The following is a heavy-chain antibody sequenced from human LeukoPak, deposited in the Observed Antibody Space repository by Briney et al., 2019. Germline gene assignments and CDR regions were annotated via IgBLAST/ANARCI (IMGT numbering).Heavy chain of an antibody. D-gene: IGHD3-3*02. V-gene: IGHV3-53*01. CDR1: GFSVSLNY. Sequence: GGSLRLSCAASGFSVSLNYMNWVRQAPGKGLEWVSIPYSGSDTYYADSVKGRFTISRDSSKNMLFLHMNSLRVEDTAVYYCARVGDHFHWYLDLWGRGTLVTVSS. CDR3: ARVGDHFHWYLDL. J-gene: IGHJ2*01. CDR2: PYSGSDT.